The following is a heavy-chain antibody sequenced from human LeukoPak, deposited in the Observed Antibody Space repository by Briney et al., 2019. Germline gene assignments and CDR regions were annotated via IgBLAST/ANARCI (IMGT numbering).Heavy chain of an antibody. Sequence: PGGSLRLSCAASGFTFSNAWMSWVRQAPGKGLEWVGRIKSKTDGGTTDYAAPVKGRFTISRDDSKNTLYLQMNSLKTEDTAVYYCTTEQDTVPAAPVYWGQGTLVTVSS. CDR3: TTEQDTVPAAPVY. D-gene: IGHD2-2*01. J-gene: IGHJ4*02. CDR1: GFTFSNAW. V-gene: IGHV3-15*01. CDR2: IKSKTDGGTT.